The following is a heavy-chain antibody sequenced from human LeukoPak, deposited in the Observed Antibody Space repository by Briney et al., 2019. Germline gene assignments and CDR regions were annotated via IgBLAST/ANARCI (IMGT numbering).Heavy chain of an antibody. V-gene: IGHV3-74*01. Sequence: GGSLRLSCVGSKFTFSDYWMHWVRQAPGKGLVWVPRINNDGSFASYADSVKGRFTISRDNAKNTLYLQMNSLRAEDTAVYHCATGAAAAGTRYYYFGLDAWGKGTTVTVSS. CDR2: INNDGSFA. CDR3: ATGAAAAGTRYYYFGLDA. J-gene: IGHJ6*04. D-gene: IGHD6-25*01. CDR1: KFTFSDYW.